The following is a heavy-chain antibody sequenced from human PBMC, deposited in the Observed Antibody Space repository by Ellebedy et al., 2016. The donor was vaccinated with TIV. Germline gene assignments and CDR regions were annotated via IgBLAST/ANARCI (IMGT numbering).Heavy chain of an antibody. J-gene: IGHJ4*02. CDR2: VIPIFGTA. Sequence: ASVKVSCKASGGTFSNSAISWVRQAPGQGLEWMGGVIPIFGTAEYAQKFQGRVTITADRSTSTADMELSSLRSEDTAVYYCARVNGSYLVGQYYFDYWGQGTLVTVSS. CDR3: ARVNGSYLVGQYYFDY. D-gene: IGHD1-26*01. CDR1: GGTFSNSA. V-gene: IGHV1-69*06.